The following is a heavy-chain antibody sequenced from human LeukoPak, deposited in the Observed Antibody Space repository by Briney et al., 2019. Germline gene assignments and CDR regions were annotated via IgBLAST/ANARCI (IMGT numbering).Heavy chain of an antibody. V-gene: IGHV3-43*02. J-gene: IGHJ4*02. CDR1: GFTFDDYV. CDR3: ANDIRDWGSFDY. CDR2: ISADGGTT. D-gene: IGHD7-27*01. Sequence: PGGSLRLSCAVSGFTFDDYVIHWVRQAAGKGLEWVSLISADGGTTYYADSVKGRFTLSRDNSKNSLYLEMNSLRTEDTALYSCANDIRDWGSFDYWGQGNLVTVSS.